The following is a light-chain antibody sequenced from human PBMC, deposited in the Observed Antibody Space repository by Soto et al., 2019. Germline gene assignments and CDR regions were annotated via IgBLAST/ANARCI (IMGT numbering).Light chain of an antibody. J-gene: IGLJ2*01. V-gene: IGLV6-57*02. CDR3: QSYDSSNQGVV. CDR2: EDN. Sequence: NFMLTQSHSVSESPGKTVTISCTGSSGSIASNYVQWYQQRPGSAPTTVIYEDNQRPSGVPDRFSGSIDSSSNSASLTISGLKTEDEADYYCQSYDSSNQGVVFGGGTKLTVL. CDR1: SGSIASNY.